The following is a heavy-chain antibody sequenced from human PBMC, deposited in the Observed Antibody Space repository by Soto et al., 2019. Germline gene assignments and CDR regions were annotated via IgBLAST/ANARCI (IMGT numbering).Heavy chain of an antibody. J-gene: IGHJ4*02. D-gene: IGHD3-22*01. CDR2: ISYDGRTK. CDR1: VFTFINYG. Sequence: GWSLRLSCASSVFTFINYGMQWVRQAPGKGLEWVALISYDGRTKFYVDSVKGRFTISRDNSKNTLYLQMDSLRTEDTAVYYCAKRSDSSGYYPPDYWGQGTLVTVSS. V-gene: IGHV3-30*18. CDR3: AKRSDSSGYYPPDY.